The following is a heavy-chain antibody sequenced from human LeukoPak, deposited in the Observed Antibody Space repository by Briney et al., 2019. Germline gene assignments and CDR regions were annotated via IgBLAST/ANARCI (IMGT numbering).Heavy chain of an antibody. J-gene: IGHJ4*02. V-gene: IGHV3-66*01. CDR3: ATYSNARRGYCFDS. Sequence: GGSLRLSCAASGFTVSSNYMSWVRQAPGKGLEWVAISYSGNTTYSADSVRGRFTISRDKSKNRLHLQMNSLRAEDTAVYYCATYSNARRGYCFDSWGQGTLVTVSS. CDR1: GFTVSSNY. D-gene: IGHD6-13*01. CDR2: SYSGNTT.